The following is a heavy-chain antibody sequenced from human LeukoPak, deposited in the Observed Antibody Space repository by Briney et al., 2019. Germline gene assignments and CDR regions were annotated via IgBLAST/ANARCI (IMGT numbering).Heavy chain of an antibody. V-gene: IGHV3-9*01. D-gene: IGHD3-16*01. J-gene: IGHJ6*02. CDR3: AREGGYQYYYAMDV. CDR1: GFTFDDYA. Sequence: GGSLRLSCAASGFTFDDYAMHWVRQAPGKGLEWVSGISWNSGSIGYADSVKGRFTISRDNAKNSLYLQMSSLRAEDAAVYYCAREGGYQYYYAMDVWGQGTTVTVSS. CDR2: ISWNSGSI.